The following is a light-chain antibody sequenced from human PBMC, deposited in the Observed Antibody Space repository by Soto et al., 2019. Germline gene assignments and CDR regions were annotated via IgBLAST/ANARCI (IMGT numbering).Light chain of an antibody. J-gene: IGLJ3*02. CDR3: SSYTSSSTWV. CDR1: TSDIGGHHY. CDR2: EVS. V-gene: IGLV2-14*01. Sequence: QSALTQPASLSGSPGQSITISCTGTTSDIGGHHYVSWYRQYPGNAPKLTIYEVSNRPSGVSNRFSGSKSDNTASLTISGLQAEDEADYYCSSYTSSSTWVFGGGTKVTVL.